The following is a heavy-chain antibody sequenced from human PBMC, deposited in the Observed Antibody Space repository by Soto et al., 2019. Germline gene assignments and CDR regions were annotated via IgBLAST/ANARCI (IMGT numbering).Heavy chain of an antibody. V-gene: IGHV1-18*04. D-gene: IGHD2-2*01. CDR2: ISAYNGNT. J-gene: IGHJ5*02. Sequence: ASVKVSCKASGYTFTGYVIGWGRQAPGKGLEWMGWISAYNGNTNYAQKLQGRVTMTTDTSTSTAYMELRSLRSDDTAVYYCARVVGVVPAAMRLNWFDPWGQGTLVTVSS. CDR3: ARVVGVVPAAMRLNWFDP. CDR1: GYTFTGYV.